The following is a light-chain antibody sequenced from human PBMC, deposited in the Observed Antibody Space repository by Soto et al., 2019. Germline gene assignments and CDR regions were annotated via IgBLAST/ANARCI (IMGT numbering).Light chain of an antibody. CDR2: KAS. Sequence: DIQMTQSPSTLSASVGDRVTITCRASQSISSWLAWYQQKPGKAPKLLIYKASSLESGVPSRFSGSGSGTEFTLTISRLQADDFATYYCQQYNCYPWTFGQGTKVEIK. J-gene: IGKJ1*01. CDR1: QSISSW. V-gene: IGKV1-5*03. CDR3: QQYNCYPWT.